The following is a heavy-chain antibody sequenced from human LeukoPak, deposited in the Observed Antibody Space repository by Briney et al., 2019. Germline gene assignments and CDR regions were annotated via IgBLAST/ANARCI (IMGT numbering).Heavy chain of an antibody. CDR3: AKLNYFDILTGYNAYFDY. CDR2: ISGSGGST. Sequence: PGGSLRLSCAASGFTFSSYAMSWVRQAPGKGLEWVSAISGSGGSTYYADSVKGRFTISRDNSKNTLYLQMNSLRAEDTAIYYCAKLNYFDILTGYNAYFDYWGQGTLVTVSS. V-gene: IGHV3-23*01. J-gene: IGHJ4*02. CDR1: GFTFSSYA. D-gene: IGHD3-9*01.